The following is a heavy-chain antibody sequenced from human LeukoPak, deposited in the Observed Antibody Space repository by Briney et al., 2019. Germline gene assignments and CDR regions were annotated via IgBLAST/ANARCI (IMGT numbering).Heavy chain of an antibody. Sequence: ASVKVSCKASGYTVTSYYMHWVRQAPGQGLEWMGIINPSGGSTSYAQKFQGRVTMTRDTSTSTVYMELSSLRSEDTAVYYCARDVGCSSTSCYVDAFDIWGQGTMVTVSS. J-gene: IGHJ3*02. D-gene: IGHD2-2*01. CDR2: INPSGGST. V-gene: IGHV1-46*01. CDR1: GYTVTSYY. CDR3: ARDVGCSSTSCYVDAFDI.